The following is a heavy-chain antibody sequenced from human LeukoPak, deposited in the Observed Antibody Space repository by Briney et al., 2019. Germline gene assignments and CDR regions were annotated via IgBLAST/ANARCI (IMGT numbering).Heavy chain of an antibody. CDR2: IYSGGST. J-gene: IGHJ4*02. Sequence: GGSLRLSCAASGFTVSSNYMSWVRQAPGKGLEWVSVIYSGGSTYYADSVKGRFTISRDNSKNTLYLQMNSLRAEDTAVYYCARARGYSYGSGYFDYWGQGTLVTVSS. CDR1: GFTVSSNY. CDR3: ARARGYSYGSGYFDY. D-gene: IGHD5-18*01. V-gene: IGHV3-66*01.